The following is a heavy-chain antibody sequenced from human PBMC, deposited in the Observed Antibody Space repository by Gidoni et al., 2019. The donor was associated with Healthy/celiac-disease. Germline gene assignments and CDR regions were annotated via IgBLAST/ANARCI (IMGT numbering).Heavy chain of an antibody. D-gene: IGHD1-7*01. CDR3: ARSLKAGTATATFDY. CDR1: GGSISSGGYS. CDR2: IYHSGST. Sequence: QLQLQESGSGLVKPSQTLSLTCAVSGGSISSGGYSWRWIRQPPGKGLEWIGYIYHSGSTYYNPSLKSRVTISVDRSKNQFSLKLSSVTAADTAVYYCARSLKAGTATATFDYWGQGTLVTVSS. V-gene: IGHV4-30-2*01. J-gene: IGHJ4*02.